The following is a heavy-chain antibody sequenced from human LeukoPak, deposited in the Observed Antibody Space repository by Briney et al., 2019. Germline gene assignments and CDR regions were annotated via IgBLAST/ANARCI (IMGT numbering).Heavy chain of an antibody. CDR1: GGSISSGSYY. CDR2: IYTSGST. J-gene: IGHJ6*03. V-gene: IGHV4-61*02. CDR3: ARDFSKDYYMDV. Sequence: SETLSLTCTVSGGSISSGSYYWSWIRQPAGKGLEWIGRIYTSGSTNYNPSLKSRVTMSVDTSKNQFSLKLSSVTAADTAVYYCARDFSKDYYMDVWGKGTTVTVSS. D-gene: IGHD2-2*01.